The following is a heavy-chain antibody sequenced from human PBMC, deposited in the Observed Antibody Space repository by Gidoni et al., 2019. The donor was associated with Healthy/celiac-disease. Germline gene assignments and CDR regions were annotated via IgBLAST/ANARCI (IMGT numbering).Heavy chain of an antibody. D-gene: IGHD3-10*01. Sequence: EVQLLESGGGLVQPGGSLRLSCAASGFTFSSYAMSGVRQAPGKGLGWVSAISGSGGSTYYADSVKGRFTISRDNSKNTLYLQMNSLRAEDTAVYYCAKGDLYYYGSGSVASDYWGQGTLVTVSS. CDR2: ISGSGGST. J-gene: IGHJ4*02. V-gene: IGHV3-23*01. CDR3: AKGDLYYYGSGSVASDY. CDR1: GFTFSSYA.